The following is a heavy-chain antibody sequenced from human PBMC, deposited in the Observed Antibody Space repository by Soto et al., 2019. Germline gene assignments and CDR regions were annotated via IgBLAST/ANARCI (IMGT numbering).Heavy chain of an antibody. CDR2: ISAYNGNT. J-gene: IGHJ4*02. V-gene: IGHV1-18*04. CDR3: VVAAQPYYFDY. CDR1: GYTFTSYY. D-gene: IGHD2-15*01. Sequence: ASVKVSCKASGYTFTSYYMNWVRQAPGQGLEWMGWISAYNGNTNYAQKLQGRVTMTTDTSTSTAYMELRSLRSDDTAVYYCVVAAQPYYFDYWGQGTLVTVSS.